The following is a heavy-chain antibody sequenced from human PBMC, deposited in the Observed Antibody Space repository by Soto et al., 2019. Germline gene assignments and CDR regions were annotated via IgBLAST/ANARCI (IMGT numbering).Heavy chain of an antibody. CDR2: MNAKSGDT. D-gene: IGHD3-16*01. Sequence: KVSCKASGYTFSDFDINWLRQAAGQGPKWMGWMNAKSGDTFSAQRLQGKFNMTWDTSLSTAYMEVGSLTSDDAAIYYCARGNPFNYAGFDVWGQGTTVTVSS. J-gene: IGHJ6*02. CDR1: GYTFSDFD. CDR3: ARGNPFNYAGFDV. V-gene: IGHV1-8*01.